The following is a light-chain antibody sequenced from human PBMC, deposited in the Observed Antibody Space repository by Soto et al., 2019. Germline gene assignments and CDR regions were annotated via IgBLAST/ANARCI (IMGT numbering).Light chain of an antibody. CDR2: DAS. J-gene: IGKJ5*01. CDR3: QQYHNWPIT. CDR1: QSVSSN. V-gene: IGKV3-15*01. Sequence: DIVVTHSPDSRAVSPSERATLSCRASQSVSSNLAWHQQKPGQAPRILMYDASTRATGISARFSGSGSGTEFTLTISSLQSEDFAVYYCQQYHNWPITFGQGTRLEIK.